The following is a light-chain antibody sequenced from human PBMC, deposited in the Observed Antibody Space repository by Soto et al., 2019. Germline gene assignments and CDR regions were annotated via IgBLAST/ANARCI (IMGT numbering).Light chain of an antibody. V-gene: IGKV1-5*01. CDR3: QQYKSRPT. J-gene: IGKJ1*01. Sequence: DVKMYQSPSTVSASIGDRVTITLRTSEDINDWLAWHQQKPGNATKLMIYDASTLQSGVPPRFSGRGSGTEFTLTISIQAPDDSANYYWQQYKSRPTFGQGTKVDI. CDR2: DAS. CDR1: EDINDW.